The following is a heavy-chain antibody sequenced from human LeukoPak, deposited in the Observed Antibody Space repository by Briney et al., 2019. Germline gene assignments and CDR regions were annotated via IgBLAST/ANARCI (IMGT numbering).Heavy chain of an antibody. CDR2: ISSSSSYI. V-gene: IGHV3-21*01. CDR3: ASGYSGYDSGDY. Sequence: GGSLRLSCAASGFAFSSYSMNWVRQAPGKGLEWVSSISSSSSYIYYADSVKGRFTISRDNAKNSLYLQMNSLRAGDTAVYYCASGYSGYDSGDYWGQGTLVTVSS. D-gene: IGHD5-12*01. CDR1: GFAFSSYS. J-gene: IGHJ4*02.